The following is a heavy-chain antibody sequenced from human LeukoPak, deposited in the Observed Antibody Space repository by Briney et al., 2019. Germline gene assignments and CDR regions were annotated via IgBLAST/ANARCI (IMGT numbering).Heavy chain of an antibody. CDR3: ARVTGYFTEDYFDY. J-gene: IGHJ4*02. Sequence: SETLSLTCTVSGGSISSYYWGWIRQPPRKGLEWIGSIYYSGSTYYNPSLKSRVTISVDTSKHQFPLRLSSVTAADTAVYYCARVTGYFTEDYFDYWGQGTLITVSS. CDR1: GGSISSYY. D-gene: IGHD3-9*01. V-gene: IGHV4-39*06. CDR2: IYYSGST.